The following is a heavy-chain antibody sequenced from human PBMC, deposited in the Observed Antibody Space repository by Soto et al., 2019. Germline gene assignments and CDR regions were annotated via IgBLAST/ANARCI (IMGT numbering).Heavy chain of an antibody. V-gene: IGHV3-23*01. CDR1: GFTFSSYA. CDR2: ISGSGGST. J-gene: IGHJ4*02. CDR3: ANEDCRTTSCYAFDY. D-gene: IGHD2-2*01. Sequence: AGSLRLSCAASGFTFSSYAISWARQAPGKGLEWVSAISGSGGSTYYADSVKGRFTISRDNSKNTLYLQMNSLRAEDQAVYYSANEDCRTTSCYAFDYRGQGTLVTVPS.